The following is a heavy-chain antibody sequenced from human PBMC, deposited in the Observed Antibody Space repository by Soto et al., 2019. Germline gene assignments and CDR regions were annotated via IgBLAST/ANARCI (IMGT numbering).Heavy chain of an antibody. Sequence: QVQLQESGPGLVRPSQTLSLTCAVSGGSISSGGYSWNWIRQPPGKGLEWIGYIYHSGSTLYNPSLKSRVTIVDKSKNQFSLKLSSVTAADTAVYYCARDQLEGNWFDPWGQGTLVTVSS. CDR1: GGSISSGGYS. J-gene: IGHJ5*02. V-gene: IGHV4-30-2*01. CDR3: ARDQLEGNWFDP. D-gene: IGHD1-1*01. CDR2: IYHSGST.